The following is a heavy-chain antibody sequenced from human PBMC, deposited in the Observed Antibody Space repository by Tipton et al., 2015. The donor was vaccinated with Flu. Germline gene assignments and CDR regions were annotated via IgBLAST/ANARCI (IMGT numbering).Heavy chain of an antibody. D-gene: IGHD2-21*02. CDR2: IYYSGST. J-gene: IGHJ6*02. CDR1: GGSISSSSYY. Sequence: LRLSCTVSGGSISSSSYYWGWIRQPPGKGLEWIGSIYYSGSTYYNPSLKSRVTISVDTSKNQFSLKLSSVTAADTAVYYCARDPTQRCGGDCYSTWASYYGMDVWGQGTTVTVSS. CDR3: ARDPTQRCGGDCYSTWASYYGMDV. V-gene: IGHV4-39*07.